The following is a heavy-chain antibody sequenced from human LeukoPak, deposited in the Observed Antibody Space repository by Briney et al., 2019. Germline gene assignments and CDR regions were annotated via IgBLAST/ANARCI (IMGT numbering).Heavy chain of an antibody. CDR1: GGSISSGRYY. J-gene: IGHJ6*03. Sequence: SQTLSLTCTVSGGSISSGRYYWSWIRQPAGKGLEWIGRIYTSGSTNYNPSLKSRVTISVDTSKNQFSLKLSSVTAADTAVYYCARVVVPAAPAGNYYYYMDVWGKGTTVTISS. V-gene: IGHV4-61*02. CDR2: IYTSGST. D-gene: IGHD2-2*01. CDR3: ARVVVPAAPAGNYYYYMDV.